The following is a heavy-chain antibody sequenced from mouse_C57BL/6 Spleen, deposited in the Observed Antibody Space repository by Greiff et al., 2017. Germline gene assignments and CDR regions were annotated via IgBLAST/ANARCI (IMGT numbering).Heavy chain of an antibody. CDR3: ARWLITTVVAARDYYAMDD. Sequence: QVQLQQPGAELVKPGASVKLSCKASGYTFTSYWMHWVKQRPGQGLEWIGMIHPNSGSTNYNEKFKSKATLTVDKSSSTAYMQLSSLTSEDSAVYYCARWLITTVVAARDYYAMDDWGQGTSVTVSS. V-gene: IGHV1-64*01. CDR1: GYTFTSYW. D-gene: IGHD1-1*01. J-gene: IGHJ4*01. CDR2: IHPNSGST.